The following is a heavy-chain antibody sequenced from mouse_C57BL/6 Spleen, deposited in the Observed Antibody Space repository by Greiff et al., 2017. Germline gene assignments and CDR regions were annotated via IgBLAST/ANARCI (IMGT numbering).Heavy chain of an antibody. CDR3: ARRSKPDYYAMDY. CDR2: IDPSDSYT. CDR1: GYTFTSYW. Sequence: VKLQQPGAELVKPGASVKLSCKASGYTFTSYWMQWVKQRPGQGLEWIGEIDPSDSYTNYNQKFKGKATLTVDTSSSTAYMQLSSLTSEDSAVYYCARRSKPDYYAMDYWGQGTSVTVSS. V-gene: IGHV1-50*01. D-gene: IGHD2-5*01. J-gene: IGHJ4*01.